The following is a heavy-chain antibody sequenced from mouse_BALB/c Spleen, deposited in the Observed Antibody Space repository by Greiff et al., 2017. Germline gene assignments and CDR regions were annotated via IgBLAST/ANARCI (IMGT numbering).Heavy chain of an antibody. CDR3: ARDYRYDRWYFDV. CDR2: IYPGNGDT. Sequence: LQQPGAELVKPGASVKMSCKASGYTFTSYNMHWVKQTPGQGLEWIGAIYPGNGDTSYNQKFKGKATLTADKSSSTAYMQLSSLTSEDSAVYYCARDYRYDRWYFDVWGAGTTVTVSS. CDR1: GYTFTSYN. V-gene: IGHV1-12*01. D-gene: IGHD2-14*01. J-gene: IGHJ1*01.